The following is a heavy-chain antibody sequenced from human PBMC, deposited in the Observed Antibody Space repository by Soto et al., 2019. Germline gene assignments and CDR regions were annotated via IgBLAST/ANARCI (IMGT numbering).Heavy chain of an antibody. Sequence: PGGSLRLSCAASGFTFSSYSMNWVRQAPGKGLEWVSSISSSSSYIYYADSVKGRFTISRDNAKNSLYLQMNSLRAEDTAVYYCASTIFGVELKKHYYYGMDVWGQGTTVTVSS. V-gene: IGHV3-21*01. CDR2: ISSSSSYI. CDR3: ASTIFGVELKKHYYYGMDV. D-gene: IGHD3-3*01. J-gene: IGHJ6*02. CDR1: GFTFSSYS.